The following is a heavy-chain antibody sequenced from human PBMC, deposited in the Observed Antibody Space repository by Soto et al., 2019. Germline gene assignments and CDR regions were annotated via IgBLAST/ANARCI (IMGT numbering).Heavy chain of an antibody. V-gene: IGHV3-23*01. D-gene: IGHD1-20*01. J-gene: IGHJ4*02. CDR2: ISVSDAFI. CDR1: GFNVGAFA. Sequence: EVQLLESGGDLVHPGGSLRLSCAASGFNVGAFAVNWVRQAPGKGLEWVSGISVSDAFIYYADSVRGRFSISRDASENILYLQMNSLRVDDTALYYCTRETVAGITGLDYWGPGTLVTVS. CDR3: TRETVAGITGLDY.